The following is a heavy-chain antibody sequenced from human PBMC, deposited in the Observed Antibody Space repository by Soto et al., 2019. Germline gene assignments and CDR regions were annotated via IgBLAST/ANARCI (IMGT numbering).Heavy chain of an antibody. J-gene: IGHJ6*02. CDR3: ATLYYYDHQGPMDV. CDR2: VYPRDSDT. CDR1: GYSFTNYW. D-gene: IGHD3-22*01. V-gene: IGHV5-51*01. Sequence: GESLKISCEGSGYSFTNYWIGWVRQMPGKGLEWMGIVYPRDSDTRYSPSFQGQVTISADKSISTAYLQWSSLKASDTAMYYCATLYYYDHQGPMDVWGQGTTVTVSS.